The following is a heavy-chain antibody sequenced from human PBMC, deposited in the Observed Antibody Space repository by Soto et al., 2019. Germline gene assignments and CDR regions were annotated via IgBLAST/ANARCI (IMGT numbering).Heavy chain of an antibody. V-gene: IGHV4-30-4*01. CDR1: GGSISSGDSY. Sequence: QVQLQESGPGLVKPSQTLSLTCTVSGGSISSGDSYWSWIRQPPGKGLEWIGYIYYSGSTYYNPSLKSRVTISVDTSKNQFSLKLSSVTAADTAVYYCARVPPYSSGFGGFDSWGQGTLATVSS. D-gene: IGHD6-19*01. J-gene: IGHJ4*02. CDR3: ARVPPYSSGFGGFDS. CDR2: IYYSGST.